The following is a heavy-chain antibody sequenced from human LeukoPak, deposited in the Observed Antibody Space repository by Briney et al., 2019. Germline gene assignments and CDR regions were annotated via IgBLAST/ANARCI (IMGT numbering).Heavy chain of an antibody. V-gene: IGHV3-53*01. J-gene: IGHJ5*02. D-gene: IGHD5-18*01. Sequence: GGSLRLSCAVSGFIVNTYYMSWVRQAPGKGLEWVSIIYSDGSTYYADSVKGRFTISRDTSKNTLFLQMNSLRAEDTAVYYCARRHGYSYGLSWFDPWGQGTLVTVSS. CDR1: GFIVNTYY. CDR2: IYSDGST. CDR3: ARRHGYSYGLSWFDP.